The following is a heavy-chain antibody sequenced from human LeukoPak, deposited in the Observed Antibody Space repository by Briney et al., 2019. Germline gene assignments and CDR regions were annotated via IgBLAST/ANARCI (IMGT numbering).Heavy chain of an antibody. J-gene: IGHJ5*02. CDR3: ARGINWFDP. CDR2: IYYSGGT. V-gene: IGHV4-59*01. CDR1: GGSISSYY. Sequence: SETLSLTCTVSGGSISSYYWSWIRQPPGKGLEWIGYIYYSGGTSYNPSLKSRVTISVDTSKNQFSLKLSSVTAADTAVYYCARGINWFDPWGQGTLVTVSS. D-gene: IGHD2/OR15-2a*01.